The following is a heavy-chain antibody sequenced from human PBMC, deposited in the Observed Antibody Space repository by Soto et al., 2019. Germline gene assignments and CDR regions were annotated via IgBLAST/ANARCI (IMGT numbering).Heavy chain of an antibody. J-gene: IGHJ5*02. CDR2: IIPIFGTA. CDR3: ARDRRTVVVAPGWFDP. D-gene: IGHD2-15*01. CDR1: GGTFSSYA. V-gene: IGHV1-69*01. Sequence: QVQLVQSGAEVKKPGSSVKVSCKASGGTFSSYAISWVRQAPGQGLEWMGGIIPIFGTANYAQKFQGRVTITADESTSTAYRELSSLRSADTAVYYCARDRRTVVVAPGWFDPWGQGNLVTVSS.